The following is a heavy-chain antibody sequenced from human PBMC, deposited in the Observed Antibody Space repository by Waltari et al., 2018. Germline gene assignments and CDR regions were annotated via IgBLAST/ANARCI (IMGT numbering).Heavy chain of an antibody. CDR2: ISYDGGNK. CDR3: ARDSAAVTHIGSGFDH. Sequence: QVQLVESGGGVVQPGRSLRLSCGASGFIFGSYAMHWVRQAPGKGLEWVEVISYDGGNKYYTDSVKGRFTISRDNSKNTVYLQMNSLRPEDTAVYYCARDSAAVTHIGSGFDHWGQGTLVTVSS. J-gene: IGHJ4*02. V-gene: IGHV3-30-3*01. CDR1: GFIFGSYA. D-gene: IGHD4-17*01.